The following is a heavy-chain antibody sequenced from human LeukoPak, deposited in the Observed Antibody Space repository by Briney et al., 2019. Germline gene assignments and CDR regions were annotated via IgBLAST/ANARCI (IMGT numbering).Heavy chain of an antibody. CDR2: ISGDGGTT. Sequence: RGSLRLSCAASGFTFDDYPMHWVRQTPGKGLEWVSLISGDGGTTYYADSVKGRFTISRDNIKSSLYLQMNSLRTEDTALYYCAKDYYWGQGTLVTVSS. CDR1: GFTFDDYP. V-gene: IGHV3-43*02. J-gene: IGHJ4*02. CDR3: AKDYY.